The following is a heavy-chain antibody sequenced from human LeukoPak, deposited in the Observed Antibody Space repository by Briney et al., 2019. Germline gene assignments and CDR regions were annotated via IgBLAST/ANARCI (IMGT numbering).Heavy chain of an antibody. D-gene: IGHD3-3*01. Sequence: GGSLRLSCAASGFTFSSYAMSWVRQAPGKGLEWVSVISGSGGSTYYADSVKGRFTVSRDNSKNTLFLQMDSLRAEDTAVYYCAKASPVLRFLEWLSFDYWGQGALVTVSS. CDR3: AKASPVLRFLEWLSFDY. V-gene: IGHV3-23*01. J-gene: IGHJ4*02. CDR2: ISGSGGST. CDR1: GFTFSSYA.